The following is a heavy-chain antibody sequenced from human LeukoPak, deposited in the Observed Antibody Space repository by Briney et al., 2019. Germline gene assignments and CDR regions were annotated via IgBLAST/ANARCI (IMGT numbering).Heavy chain of an antibody. CDR1: GFTFSSYW. J-gene: IGHJ4*02. V-gene: IGHV3-7*01. Sequence: PGGSLRLSCAASGFTFSSYWMSWVRQAPGKGLEWVANIKQDGSEKYYVDSVKGRFTISRDNAKNSLYLQMNSLRAEDTAVYYCARDLHYYDSSGYSSLIDYWGQGTLVTVSS. D-gene: IGHD3-22*01. CDR3: ARDLHYYDSSGYSSLIDY. CDR2: IKQDGSEK.